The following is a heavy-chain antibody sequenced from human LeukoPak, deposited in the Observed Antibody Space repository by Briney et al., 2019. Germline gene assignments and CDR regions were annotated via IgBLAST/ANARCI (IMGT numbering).Heavy chain of an antibody. CDR3: ARVSYYDSSGNRGAFDY. V-gene: IGHV4-34*01. CDR2: INHSGST. D-gene: IGHD3-22*01. Sequence: PSETLSLTCAVYGGSFSGYYWSWIRQPPGKGLEWIGEINHSGSTNYNQSLKSRVTISVDTSKNQFSLKLSSVTAADTAVYYCARVSYYDSSGNRGAFDYWGQGTLVTVSS. CDR1: GGSFSGYY. J-gene: IGHJ4*02.